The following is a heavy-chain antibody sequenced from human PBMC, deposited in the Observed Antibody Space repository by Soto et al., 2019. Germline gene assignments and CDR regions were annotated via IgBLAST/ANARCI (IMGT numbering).Heavy chain of an antibody. CDR3: TRDSPDFWSGYYDGSLENWFDP. D-gene: IGHD3-3*01. V-gene: IGHV3-49*05. Sequence: EVQLVESGGGLVKPGRSLRLSCTASGFTFGDYAMSWFRQAPGKGLEWVGFIRSKAYGGTTEYAASVKGRFTISRDDSKSIAYLQMNSLKTEDTAVYYCTRDSPDFWSGYYDGSLENWFDPWGQGTLVTVSS. CDR1: GFTFGDYA. J-gene: IGHJ5*02. CDR2: IRSKAYGGTT.